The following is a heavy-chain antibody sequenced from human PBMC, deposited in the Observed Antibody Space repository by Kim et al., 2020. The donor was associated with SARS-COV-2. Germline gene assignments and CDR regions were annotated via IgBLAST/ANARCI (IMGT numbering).Heavy chain of an antibody. D-gene: IGHD1-26*01. CDR3: AKQRTGAWDSCDV. CDR1: GFTLRTYA. Sequence: GGSLRLSCAASGFTLRTYAVTWVRQAPGKGLEWVSAISGTGGATYYGDYVKGRFTISRDDAKNMLYLQMNSLRAEDTAVYYCAKQRTGAWDSCDVWGPGT. V-gene: IGHV3-23*01. J-gene: IGHJ6*02. CDR2: ISGTGGAT.